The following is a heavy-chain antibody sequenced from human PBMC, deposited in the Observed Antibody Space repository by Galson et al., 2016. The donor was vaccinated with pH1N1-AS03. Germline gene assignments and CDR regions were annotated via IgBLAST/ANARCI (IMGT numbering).Heavy chain of an antibody. Sequence: ETLSLTCTVSGGSINSYYWSWFRQPPGKGLEWIGQIYYNGDTLYNPSLRGRVTISLDTSMTQFSLRLSSVTAADTAVYYCGRHLRSSYSMDVWGQGTQLTVSS. CDR2: IYYNGDT. D-gene: IGHD2-15*01. J-gene: IGHJ4*02. CDR1: GGSINSYY. V-gene: IGHV4-59*08. CDR3: GRHLRSSYSMDV.